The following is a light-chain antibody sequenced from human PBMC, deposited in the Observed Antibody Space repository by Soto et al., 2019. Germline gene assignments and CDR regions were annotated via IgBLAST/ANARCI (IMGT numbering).Light chain of an antibody. Sequence: AIPLTQSPSSLSASVGDRVTIACRASQGVSSALAWYQQKPGKAPKLLIYDASSLESGVPSRFSGSGSGTDFTLTISSLQPEDFATYYCQQFNSFPLTFGGGTKVDIK. CDR2: DAS. V-gene: IGKV1-13*02. CDR1: QGVSSA. CDR3: QQFNSFPLT. J-gene: IGKJ4*01.